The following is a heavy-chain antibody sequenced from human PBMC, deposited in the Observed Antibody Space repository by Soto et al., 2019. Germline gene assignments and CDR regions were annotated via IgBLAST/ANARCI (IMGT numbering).Heavy chain of an antibody. CDR3: ARVHVMVVAGSTFDY. J-gene: IGHJ4*01. CDR1: VYSISSGSY. V-gene: IGHV4-38-2*02. CDR2: IHHGGTT. Sequence: SETLSLTCTVSVYSISSGSYWAWIRQPPGKGPEWIASIHHGGTTFYNPSLKSRITISVDTSNNQFSLKLTSVTAADTAVYYCARVHVMVVAGSTFDYWGHGTLVTVSS. D-gene: IGHD6-19*01.